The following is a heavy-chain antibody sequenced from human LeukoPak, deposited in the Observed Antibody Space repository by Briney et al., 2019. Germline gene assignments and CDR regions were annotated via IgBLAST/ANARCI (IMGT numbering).Heavy chain of an antibody. V-gene: IGHV1-2*02. CDR3: ARGITIFGVVPRNWFDP. Sequence: ASVKVSCKASGYTFTGYYMHWVRQAPGQGLEWMGWINPNSGGTNYAQKFQGRVTMTRDTSISTAYMELSRLRSDDTAVYYCARGITIFGVVPRNWFDPWGQGTLVTVSS. D-gene: IGHD3-3*01. CDR1: GYTFTGYY. J-gene: IGHJ5*02. CDR2: INPNSGGT.